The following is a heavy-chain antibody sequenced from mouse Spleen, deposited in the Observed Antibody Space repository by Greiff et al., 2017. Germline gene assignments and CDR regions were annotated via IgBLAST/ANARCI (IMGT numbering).Heavy chain of an antibody. CDR2: IDPSDSET. CDR3: ARYTTVVATDYFDY. V-gene: IGHV1-52*01. Sequence: QVQLQQPGAELVRPGSSVKLSCKASGYTFTSYWMHWVKQRPIQGLEWIGNIDPSDSETHYNQKFKDKATLTVDKSSSTAYMQLSSLTSEDSAVYYCARYTTVVATDYFDYWGQGTTLTVSS. CDR1: GYTFTSYW. D-gene: IGHD1-1*01. J-gene: IGHJ2*01.